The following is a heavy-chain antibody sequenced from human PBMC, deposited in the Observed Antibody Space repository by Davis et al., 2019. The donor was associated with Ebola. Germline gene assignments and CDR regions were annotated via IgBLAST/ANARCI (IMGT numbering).Heavy chain of an antibody. CDR1: GDSVSSNSAA. V-gene: IGHV6-1*01. J-gene: IGHJ6*02. CDR2: TYYRSKWYN. D-gene: IGHD1-1*01. CDR3: ARGGELERDYYYYGMDV. Sequence: PSETLSLTCAISGDSVSSNSAAWNWIRQSPSRGLEWLGRTYYRSKWYNDYAVSVKSRITINPDTSKNQFSLQLNSVTPEDTAVYYCARGGELERDYYYYGMDVWGQGTTVTVSS.